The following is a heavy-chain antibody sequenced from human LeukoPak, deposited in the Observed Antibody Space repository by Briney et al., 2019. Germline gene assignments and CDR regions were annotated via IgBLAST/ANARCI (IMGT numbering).Heavy chain of an antibody. CDR1: GFTFSDFW. CDR3: ARAPLDTSGYYYGTLDY. D-gene: IGHD3-22*01. Sequence: GGSLRLSYTASGFTFSDFWMTWVRQAPGKGLEWVANIKQDGSEKYYVDSVKGRFTVSRDNANNSLFLQMNSLRGDDAAVYYCARAPLDTSGYYYGTLDYWGQGTLVTVSS. V-gene: IGHV3-7*01. CDR2: IKQDGSEK. J-gene: IGHJ4*02.